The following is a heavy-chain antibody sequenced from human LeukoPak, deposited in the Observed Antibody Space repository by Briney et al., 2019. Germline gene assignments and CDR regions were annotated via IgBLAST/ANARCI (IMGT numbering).Heavy chain of an antibody. CDR2: IKQDGSEK. V-gene: IGHV3-7*03. CDR1: GFTFSTYW. Sequence: AGGSLRLSCGASGFTFSTYWMTWVRQAPGKGLEWVAHIKQDGSEKYYVDSVKGRFTISRDNAKNSLFLQMNSLRAEDTAVYYCAKKWSGGDSSVVAATDLDYWGQGTLVTVSS. CDR3: AKKWSGGDSSVVAATDLDY. D-gene: IGHD2-15*01. J-gene: IGHJ4*02.